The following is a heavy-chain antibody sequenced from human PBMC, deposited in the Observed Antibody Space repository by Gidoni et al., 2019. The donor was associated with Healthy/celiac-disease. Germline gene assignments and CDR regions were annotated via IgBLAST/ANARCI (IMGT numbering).Heavy chain of an antibody. J-gene: IGHJ4*02. V-gene: IGHV3-48*03. Sequence: EVQLVESGGGLVQPGGSLRLSCAASGFTFSSYEMNWVRQAPGKGLEWVSYISSSGSTIYYADSVKGRFTISRDNAKNSLYLQMNSLRAEDTAVYYCARAGYYDFWSGYAYWGQGTLVTVSS. CDR2: ISSSGSTI. CDR1: GFTFSSYE. CDR3: ARAGYYDFWSGYAY. D-gene: IGHD3-3*01.